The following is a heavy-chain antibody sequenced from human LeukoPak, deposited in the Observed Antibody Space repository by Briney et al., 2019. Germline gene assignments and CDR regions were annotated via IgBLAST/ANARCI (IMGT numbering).Heavy chain of an antibody. Sequence: ASVKVSCKASGYTFTGYYMHWVRQAPGQGLEWMGWINPNSGGTNYAQKFQGRVTMTRDTSISTAYMELSRLRSDDTAVYNCAVGIVVVIASDYWGQGTLVTVSS. CDR2: INPNSGGT. D-gene: IGHD2-21*01. V-gene: IGHV1-2*02. J-gene: IGHJ4*02. CDR3: AVGIVVVIASDY. CDR1: GYTFTGYY.